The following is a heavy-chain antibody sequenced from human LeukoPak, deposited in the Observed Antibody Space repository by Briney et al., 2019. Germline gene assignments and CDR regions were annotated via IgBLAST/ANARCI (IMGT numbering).Heavy chain of an antibody. J-gene: IGHJ4*02. CDR2: ILYSGST. V-gene: IGHV4-39*01. Sequence: PSETLSLTCTVSGGSISSSGFFWGWIRQPPGRGPEWIGSILYSGSTYYNPSLKSRVTISVDTSKNQFSLKLSSVTAADTAVYYCARQRRYCSGGSCYRDVGYWGQGTLVTVSS. CDR3: ARQRRYCSGGSCYRDVGY. CDR1: GGSISSSGFF. D-gene: IGHD2-15*01.